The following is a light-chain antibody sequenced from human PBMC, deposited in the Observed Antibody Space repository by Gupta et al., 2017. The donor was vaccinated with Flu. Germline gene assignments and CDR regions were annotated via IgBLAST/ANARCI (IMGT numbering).Light chain of an antibody. CDR3: QQGIHWPKT. V-gene: IGKV3-11*01. CDR1: QSGSSY. J-gene: IGKJ2*01. Sequence: PATLSLSPGERATLSCRASQSGSSYLTWYQHKPGQTPRLLIYDTSNRATGIPARCSGSGSRTDFTLTISSLEPEDFAVYYCQQGIHWPKTFGQGTRLEIK. CDR2: DTS.